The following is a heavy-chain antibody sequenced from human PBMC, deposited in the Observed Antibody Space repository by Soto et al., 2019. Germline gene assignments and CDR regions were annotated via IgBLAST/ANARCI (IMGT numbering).Heavy chain of an antibody. J-gene: IGHJ6*02. CDR3: AKHPENYYYGMDV. CDR1: GGTFSSYA. V-gene: IGHV1-69*12. Sequence: QVQLVQSGAEVKKPGSSVKVSCKASGGTFSSYAISWVRQAPGQGLEWMGGIIPIFGTADYAQKFQGRVTITADESTSTAYVELSSLRSEDPAVYYCAKHPENYYYGMDVWGQGTTVTVSS. CDR2: IIPIFGTA.